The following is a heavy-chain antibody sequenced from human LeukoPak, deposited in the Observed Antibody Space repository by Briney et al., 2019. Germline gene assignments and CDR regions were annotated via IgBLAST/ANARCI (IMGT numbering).Heavy chain of an antibody. CDR2: INPNSGGT. D-gene: IGHD5-12*01. J-gene: IGHJ4*02. CDR3: ARRGYSGYDDLFP. Sequence: ASVKVSCKASGYTFTGYNMHWVRQAPGQGFEWMGWINPNSGGTNYAQKFQGRVTMTRDTSISTAYMELSRLRSDDTAVYYCARRGYSGYDDLFPWGQGTLVTVSS. V-gene: IGHV1-2*02. CDR1: GYTFTGYN.